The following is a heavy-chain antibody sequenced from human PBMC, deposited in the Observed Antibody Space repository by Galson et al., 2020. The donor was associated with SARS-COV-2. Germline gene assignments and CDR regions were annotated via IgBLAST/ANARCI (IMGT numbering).Heavy chain of an antibody. CDR2: ISHDGNNK. CDR1: GFSFRTYA. CDR3: ARDEGASWIHLGLKS. V-gene: IGHV3-30*01. Sequence: GESLKISCAASGFSFRTYAIHWVRQAPGKGLDWVAAISHDGNNKYYADTVKGRFTISRDNSKNTLYLQMNSLKTEDTAVYYCARDEGASWIHLGLKSWGHGTLVTVSS. D-gene: IGHD5-18*01. J-gene: IGHJ5*01.